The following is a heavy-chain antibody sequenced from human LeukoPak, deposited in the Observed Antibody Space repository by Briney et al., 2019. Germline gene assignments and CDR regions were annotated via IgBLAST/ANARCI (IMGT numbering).Heavy chain of an antibody. D-gene: IGHD3-3*01. CDR2: IDHRGTA. Sequence: SETLSLTCAVYGASYNAYYWSWIRQPPGKGLEWIGDIDHRGTATYNPSLKSRLTISADASKNQFSLKLNSVTDADTTVYYCAVGITILGVAASFDSWGQGNLVIVSS. CDR3: AVGITILGVAASFDS. J-gene: IGHJ4*02. CDR1: GASYNAYY. V-gene: IGHV4-34*01.